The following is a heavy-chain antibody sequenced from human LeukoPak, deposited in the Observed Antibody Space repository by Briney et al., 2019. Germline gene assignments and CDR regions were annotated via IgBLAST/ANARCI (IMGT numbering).Heavy chain of an antibody. CDR3: ARPTLRGNYFDD. Sequence: GASVKVSCTASGYTFTSYDINWVRQTTGQGLEWMGWMNPNSGNTGYAQKFQGRVTMTRNTSISTAYMELSSLRSEDTAMYYCARPTLRGNYFDDWGQGTLVTVSS. V-gene: IGHV1-8*01. J-gene: IGHJ4*02. CDR1: GYTFTSYD. CDR2: MNPNSGNT.